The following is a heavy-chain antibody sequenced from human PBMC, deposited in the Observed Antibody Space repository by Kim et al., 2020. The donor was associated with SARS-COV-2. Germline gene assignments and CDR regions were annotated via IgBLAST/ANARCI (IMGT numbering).Heavy chain of an antibody. CDR1: GDSISSHY. CDR2: IYYSGGA. CDR3: ARHEGWSAIDV. J-gene: IGHJ3*01. V-gene: IGHV4-59*08. Sequence: SETLSLTCTVSGDSISSHYWDWIRQTPGKGLEWIGDIYYSGGANYNPSLKSRVTISIDTSKTQFSLRLSSVTAADTAIYYCARHEGWSAIDVWGQGTMVTVSS. D-gene: IGHD6-19*01.